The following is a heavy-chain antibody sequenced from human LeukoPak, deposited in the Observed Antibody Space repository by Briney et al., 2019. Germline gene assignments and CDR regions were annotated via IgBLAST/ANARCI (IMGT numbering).Heavy chain of an antibody. J-gene: IGHJ1*01. CDR3: ARGRNGIVGAITAEYFQH. D-gene: IGHD1-26*01. Sequence: ASVKVSCKASGYTFTSYDINWVRQATGQGLEWMGWMNPSSGNTGYAQKFQGRVTITRNTSISTAYMELSSLRSEDTAVYYCARGRNGIVGAITAEYFQHWGQGTLVTVSS. V-gene: IGHV1-8*03. CDR1: GYTFTSYD. CDR2: MNPSSGNT.